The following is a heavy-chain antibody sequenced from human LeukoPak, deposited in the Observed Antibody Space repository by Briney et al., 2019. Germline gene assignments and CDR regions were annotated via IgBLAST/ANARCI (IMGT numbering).Heavy chain of an antibody. Sequence: ASVKVSCKASGYTFTSYNINWVRQATGQGLEWMGWMNPNSGNTGYAQKFQGRVTMTRNTSISTAYMELSSLRSEDTAVYYCARDSSGRYHWFDPWGQGTLVTVSS. CDR1: GYTFTSYN. D-gene: IGHD6-19*01. CDR3: ARDSSGRYHWFDP. J-gene: IGHJ5*02. CDR2: MNPNSGNT. V-gene: IGHV1-8*01.